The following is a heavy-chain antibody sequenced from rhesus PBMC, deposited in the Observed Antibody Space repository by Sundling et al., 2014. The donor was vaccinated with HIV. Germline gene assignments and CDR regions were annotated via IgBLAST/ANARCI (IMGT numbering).Heavy chain of an antibody. J-gene: IGHJ4*01. CDR1: GFSLSTSGMS. D-gene: IGHD3-28*01. CDR2: IYWDDDK. CDR3: ARIRDSDYYTYPFDY. V-gene: IGHV2-174*02. Sequence: QVTLKESGPALVKPTQTLTLTCTFSGFSLSTSGMSVGWIRQPPGKTLEWLAHIYWDDDKRYSTSLKSRLTISKDSSKKQVVLTMTNMDPVDTATYYCARIRDSDYYTYPFDYWGQGVLVTVSS.